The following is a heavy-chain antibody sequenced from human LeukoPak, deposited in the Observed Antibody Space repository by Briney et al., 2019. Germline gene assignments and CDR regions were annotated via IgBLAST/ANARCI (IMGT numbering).Heavy chain of an antibody. CDR1: GGSFSGYY. Sequence: SETLSLTCAVYGGSFSGYYWSWIRQPPGKGLEWIGEINHSGSTNYNPYLTSRVTISVDKSKNQFSLKLSSVTAADTAVYYCARGGGCSSTSCYPSWGQGTLVTVSS. CDR3: ARGGGCSSTSCYPS. CDR2: INHSGST. J-gene: IGHJ4*02. D-gene: IGHD2-2*01. V-gene: IGHV4-34*01.